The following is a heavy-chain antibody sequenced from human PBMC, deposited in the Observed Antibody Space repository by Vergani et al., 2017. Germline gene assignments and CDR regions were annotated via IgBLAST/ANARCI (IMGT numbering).Heavy chain of an antibody. CDR3: AKGGSGWYGSQIDY. CDR2: ITGSGSNT. J-gene: IGHJ4*02. Sequence: EVRLLESGGKLVQPGGSLRLSCAASGFPFSSYAMSWVRQAPGKGLEWVSAITGSGSNTYYADSVKGRFTISRDNSKNTLYLQMNSLRAEDTAVYYCAKGGSGWYGSQIDYWGQGTLVTVSS. CDR1: GFPFSSYA. D-gene: IGHD6-19*01. V-gene: IGHV3-23*01.